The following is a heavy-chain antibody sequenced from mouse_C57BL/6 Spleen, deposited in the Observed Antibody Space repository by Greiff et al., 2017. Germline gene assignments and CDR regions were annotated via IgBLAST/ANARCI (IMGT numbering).Heavy chain of an antibody. D-gene: IGHD4-1*01. Sequence: EVQLVESEGGLVQPGSSMKLSCTASGFTFSDYYMAWVRQVPEKGLEWVANINYDGSSTYYLDNLKSRFIISRDNAKNILYLQMSSLKSEDTATYYWARGTGTGYFDVWGTGTTVTVSS. CDR2: INYDGSST. J-gene: IGHJ1*03. V-gene: IGHV5-16*01. CDR3: ARGTGTGYFDV. CDR1: GFTFSDYY.